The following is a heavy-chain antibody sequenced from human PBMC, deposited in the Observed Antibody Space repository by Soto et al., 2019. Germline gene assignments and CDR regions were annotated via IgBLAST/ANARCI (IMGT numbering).Heavy chain of an antibody. J-gene: IGHJ4*02. Sequence: ASETLSLTCTVSGGSISSYYWSWIRQPPGKGLEWIGYIYYSGSTNYNPSLKSRVTISVDTSKNQFSLKLSSVTAADTAVYYCARLPDTAMPLGFDYWGQGTLVTVSS. CDR3: ARLPDTAMPLGFDY. V-gene: IGHV4-59*08. CDR2: IYYSGST. CDR1: GGSISSYY. D-gene: IGHD5-18*01.